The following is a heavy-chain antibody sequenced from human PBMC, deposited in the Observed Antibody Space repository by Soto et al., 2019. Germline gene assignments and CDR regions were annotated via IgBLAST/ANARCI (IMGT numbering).Heavy chain of an antibody. CDR1: GFTFSSYS. J-gene: IGHJ3*02. D-gene: IGHD6-19*01. V-gene: IGHV3-48*02. CDR2: ISSSGSTI. CDR3: ARALRQWLADAFDI. Sequence: EVQLVESGGGLVQPGGSLRLSCAASGFTFSSYSMNWVRQAPGKGLEWVSYISSSGSTIYYADSVKGRFTISRDNARNSLYLPMNSLRDEDTAVYYCARALRQWLADAFDIWGQGTMVTVFS.